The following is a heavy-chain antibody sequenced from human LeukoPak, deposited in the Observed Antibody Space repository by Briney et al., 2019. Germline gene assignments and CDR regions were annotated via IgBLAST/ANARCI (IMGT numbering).Heavy chain of an antibody. Sequence: GGSLRLSCAASGFTFRSFGMNWVRQAPGKGLEWVSGIYTNSRDTRYADSAKGRFTISRDDSKNTLYLQMHSLRVEDTAVYYCAHLVWEYVGGLDVWGQGTTVTVSS. V-gene: IGHV3-23*05. D-gene: IGHD3/OR15-3a*01. J-gene: IGHJ6*02. CDR2: IYTNSRDT. CDR1: GFTFRSFG. CDR3: AHLVWEYVGGLDV.